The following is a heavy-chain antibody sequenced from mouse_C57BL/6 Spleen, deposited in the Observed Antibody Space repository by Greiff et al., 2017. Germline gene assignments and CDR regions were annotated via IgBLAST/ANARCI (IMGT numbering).Heavy chain of an antibody. J-gene: IGHJ3*01. CDR2: IYPGDGDT. CDR1: GYAFSSSW. Sequence: VQLQQSGPELVKPGASVKISCKASGYAFSSSWMNWVKQRPGKGLEWIGRIYPGDGDTNYNGKFKGKATLTADKSSSTAYMQLSSLTSEDSAVYFCAGSDYDGSGFAYWGQGTLVTVSA. D-gene: IGHD2-4*01. V-gene: IGHV1-82*01. CDR3: AGSDYDGSGFAY.